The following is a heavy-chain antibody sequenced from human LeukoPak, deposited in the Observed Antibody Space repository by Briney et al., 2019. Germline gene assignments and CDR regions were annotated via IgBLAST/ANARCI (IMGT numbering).Heavy chain of an antibody. CDR2: MNPNSGNT. J-gene: IGHJ5*02. V-gene: IGHV1-8*01. CDR1: GYTFTSYD. Sequence: ASVKVSCKASGYTFTSYDINWVRQATGQGLEWTGWMNPNSGNTGYAQKFQGRVTITRNTSISTAYMELSSLRSEDTAVYYCARGLIIGNWFDPWGQGTLVIVSS. D-gene: IGHD2-8*01. CDR3: ARGLIIGNWFDP.